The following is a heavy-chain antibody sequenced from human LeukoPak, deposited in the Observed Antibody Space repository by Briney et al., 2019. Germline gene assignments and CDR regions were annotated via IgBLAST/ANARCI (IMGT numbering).Heavy chain of an antibody. J-gene: IGHJ6*03. D-gene: IGHD5-18*01. CDR2: ISSSSSTI. Sequence: GGSLRLSCAASGFTFSSYSMNWVRQAPGKGLEWVSYISSSSSTIYYADSVKGRFTISRDNAKNSLYLQMNSLRAEDTAVYYCARDQVTAMAFYYYYMDVWDKGTTVTVSS. V-gene: IGHV3-48*01. CDR3: ARDQVTAMAFYYYYMDV. CDR1: GFTFSSYS.